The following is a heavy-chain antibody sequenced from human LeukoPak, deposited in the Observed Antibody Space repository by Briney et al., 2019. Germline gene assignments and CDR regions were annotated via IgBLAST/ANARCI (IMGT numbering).Heavy chain of an antibody. D-gene: IGHD2-2*01. J-gene: IGHJ4*02. CDR2: ISGSGGST. V-gene: IGHV3-23*01. Sequence: GGSLRLSCAASGFTFSSYAMSWVRQAPGKGLEWVSAISGSGGSTYYADSVKGRFTISRDNSKNTLYLQMNSLRAEDTAVYYCARDLSAMLLYYFDYWGQGTLVTVSS. CDR1: GFTFSSYA. CDR3: ARDLSAMLLYYFDY.